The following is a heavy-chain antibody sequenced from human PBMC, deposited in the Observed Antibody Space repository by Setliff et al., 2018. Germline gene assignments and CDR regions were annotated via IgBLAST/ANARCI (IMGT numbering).Heavy chain of an antibody. CDR2: FDPEDSDT. CDR3: ASFLSNFSRPFDY. Sequence: GASVKVSCKASGGTFSSYAISWVRQAPGKGLEWMGGFDPEDSDTMLAQKFQGRFTMTQDTSTDTAYMELRSLSSEDTAIYFCASFLSNFSRPFDYWGQGSLVTV. CDR1: GGTFSSYA. J-gene: IGHJ4*02. V-gene: IGHV1-24*01.